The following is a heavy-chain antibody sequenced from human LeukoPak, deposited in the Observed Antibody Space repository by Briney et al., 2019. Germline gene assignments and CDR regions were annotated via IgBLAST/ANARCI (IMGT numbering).Heavy chain of an antibody. CDR1: AGSIRSYY. V-gene: IGHV4-59*12. J-gene: IGHJ5*02. CDR3: ARDGCSGGSCHPGWFDP. D-gene: IGHD2-15*01. Sequence: SETLSLTCTVSAGSIRSYYWSWIRQPPGKGLEWIGYIYYSGSTNYNPSLKSRVTISVDTSKNQFSLKLSSVTAADTAVYYCARDGCSGGSCHPGWFDPWGQGTLVTVSS. CDR2: IYYSGST.